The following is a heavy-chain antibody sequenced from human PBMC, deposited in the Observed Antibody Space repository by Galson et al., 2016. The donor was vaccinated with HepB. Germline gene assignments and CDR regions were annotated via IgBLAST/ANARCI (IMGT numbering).Heavy chain of an antibody. CDR2: LRGSGSST. Sequence: SLRLSCAGSGLTFNSYAMHWVRQAPGKGLEWVSGLRGSGSSTFYADSVKGRYTISRDKSKNTVFLQMNSLRVEDMAIYYCAKIDSSAWYPRGVYWGRGTLVTASS. D-gene: IGHD6-19*01. CDR3: AKIDSSAWYPRGVY. V-gene: IGHV3-23*01. J-gene: IGHJ4*02. CDR1: GLTFNSYA.